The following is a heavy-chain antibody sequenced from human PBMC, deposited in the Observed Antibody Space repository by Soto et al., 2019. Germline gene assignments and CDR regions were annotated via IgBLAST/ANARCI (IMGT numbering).Heavy chain of an antibody. CDR1: GGSISSYY. J-gene: IGHJ5*02. D-gene: IGHD3-3*01. V-gene: IGHV4-59*01. Sequence: SETLSLTCTVSGGSISSYYWSWIRQPPGKGLEWIGYIYYSGSTNYNPSLKSRVTISVDTSKNQFSLKLSSVTAADTSVYYCASAAGPYYDFWSGYSLAYWGQGALVTVSSGKRELSRGWFDPWGQGTLVTVSS. CDR2: IYYSGST. CDR3: ASAAGPYYDFWSGYSLAYWGQGALVTVSSGKRELSRGWFDP.